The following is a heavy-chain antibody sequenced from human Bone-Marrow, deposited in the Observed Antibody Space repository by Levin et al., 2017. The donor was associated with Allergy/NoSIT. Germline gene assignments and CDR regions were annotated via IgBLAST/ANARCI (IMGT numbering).Heavy chain of an antibody. D-gene: IGHD3-10*01. Sequence: SGPTLVKPTQTLTLTCTFSGFPLSTSGMCVSWIRQPPGKALEWLARIDWDDDKYYSTSLKTRLIISKDTSKNQVVLTMTNMDPVDTATYYCARATNHYYGRGFDYWGQGTLVTVSS. CDR2: IDWDDDK. V-gene: IGHV2-70*11. J-gene: IGHJ4*02. CDR3: ARATNHYYGRGFDY. CDR1: GFPLSTSGMC.